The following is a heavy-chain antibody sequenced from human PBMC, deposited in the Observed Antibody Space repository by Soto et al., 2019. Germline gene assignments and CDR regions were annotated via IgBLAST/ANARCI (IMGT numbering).Heavy chain of an antibody. CDR2: INHSGST. D-gene: IGHD3-10*01. V-gene: IGHV4-34*01. CDR3: ARGRNGGGSPQQNSAFDI. CDR1: GGSFSGYY. J-gene: IGHJ3*02. Sequence: SETLSLTCAVYGGSFSGYYWSWIRQPPGKGLEWIGEINHSGSTNYNPSLKSRVTISVDTSKNQFSLKLGSVTAADTAVYYCARGRNGGGSPQQNSAFDIWGQGTMVTVSS.